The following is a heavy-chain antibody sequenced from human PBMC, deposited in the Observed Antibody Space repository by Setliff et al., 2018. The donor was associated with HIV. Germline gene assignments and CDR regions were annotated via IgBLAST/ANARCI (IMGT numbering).Heavy chain of an antibody. J-gene: IGHJ3*02. V-gene: IGHV4-31*03. CDR2: IYYSGNT. Sequence: PSETLSLTCTVSRASISSGGYYWSWIRQRPGEGLEWIGCIYYSGNTFYNPSLKSRVTISVDTSKNQFSPKLSSVTAADTALYYCARVYGDYVEGAFDIWGQGTMVTVSS. CDR1: RASISSGGYY. CDR3: ARVYGDYVEGAFDI. D-gene: IGHD4-17*01.